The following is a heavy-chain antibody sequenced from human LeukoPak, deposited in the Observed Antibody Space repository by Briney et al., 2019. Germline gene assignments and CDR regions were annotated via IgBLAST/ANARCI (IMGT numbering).Heavy chain of an antibody. J-gene: IGHJ4*02. CDR2: TYYSGSA. D-gene: IGHD3-10*01. CDR1: GGSISSYY. V-gene: IGHV4-59*12. Sequence: SETLSLTCTVSGGSISSYYWSWIRQPPGKGLEWIGYTYYSGSANYSPSLKSRVTISVDTSKNQFSLKLSSVTAADTAVYYCARVVRGYYGSGSYVNWGQGTLVTVSS. CDR3: ARVVRGYYGSGSYVN.